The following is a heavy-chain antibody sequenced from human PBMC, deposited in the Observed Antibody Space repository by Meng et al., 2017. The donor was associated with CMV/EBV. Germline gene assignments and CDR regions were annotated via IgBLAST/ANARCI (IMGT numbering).Heavy chain of an antibody. V-gene: IGHV3-15*01. CDR1: GFTFSNAW. CDR3: TRNRGSSGFPRLGFDY. D-gene: IGHD3-22*01. Sequence: GESLKISCAASGFTFSNAWMSWVRQAPGKGLEWVGCIKSKTDGGTTDYAAPVKGRFTISRDDSKNTLYLQMNSLKTEDTAVYYCTRNRGSSGFPRLGFDYWGQGTLVTVSS. J-gene: IGHJ4*02. CDR2: IKSKTDGGTT.